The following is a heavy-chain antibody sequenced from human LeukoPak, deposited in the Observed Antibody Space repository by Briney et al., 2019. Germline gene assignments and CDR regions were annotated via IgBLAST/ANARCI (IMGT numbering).Heavy chain of an antibody. CDR3: ARDDDYGDYGDAFDI. J-gene: IGHJ3*02. Sequence: GGSLRLXCAASGFTFSSYSMNWVRQAPGKELEWVSSISSSSSYIYYADSVKGRFTISRDNAKNSLYLQMNSLRAEDTAVYYCARDDDYGDYGDAFDIWGQGTMVTVSS. V-gene: IGHV3-21*01. D-gene: IGHD4-17*01. CDR1: GFTFSSYS. CDR2: ISSSSSYI.